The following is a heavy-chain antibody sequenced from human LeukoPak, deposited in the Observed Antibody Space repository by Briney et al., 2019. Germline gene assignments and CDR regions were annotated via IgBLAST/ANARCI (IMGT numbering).Heavy chain of an antibody. CDR2: IYYSGST. Sequence: SETLSLTCTVSGGSISSGGYYWSWIRQHPGKGLEWVGYIYYSGSTYYNPSLKSRVTISVDTSKNQFSLKLSSVTAADTAVYYCARGAPIFGVGPPPDAFDIWGQGTMVTVSS. J-gene: IGHJ3*02. CDR1: GGSISSGGYY. CDR3: ARGAPIFGVGPPPDAFDI. D-gene: IGHD3-3*01. V-gene: IGHV4-31*03.